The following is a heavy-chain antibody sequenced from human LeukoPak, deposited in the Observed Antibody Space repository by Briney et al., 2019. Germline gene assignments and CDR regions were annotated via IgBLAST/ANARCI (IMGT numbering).Heavy chain of an antibody. CDR1: GFTFSIYA. D-gene: IGHD5-18*01. CDR2: ISGSGGST. V-gene: IGHV3-23*01. CDR3: ANSLTVGYSYTSEDY. J-gene: IGHJ4*02. Sequence: GGSLRLSCAASGFTFSIYAMSWLRQAPGKVLEWVSAISGSGGSTYYTDSVKGRFTSYRDNSKNTLYLQMNSLRAEDTAVYYCANSLTVGYSYTSEDYWGQGTLVTVSS.